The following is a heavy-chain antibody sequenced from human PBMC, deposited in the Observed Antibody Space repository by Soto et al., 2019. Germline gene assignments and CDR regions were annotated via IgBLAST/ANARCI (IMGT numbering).Heavy chain of an antibody. CDR1: GFTFSSYS. CDR2: ISSSSSYI. V-gene: IGHV3-21*04. Sequence: GSLRLSCAASGFTFSSYSMNWVRQAPGKGLEWVSSISSSSSYIYYADSVKGRFTISRDNAKNSLYLQMNSLRAEDTAVYYCAKDPRGPIDYGDYPGYFDYWGQGTLVTVSS. J-gene: IGHJ4*02. D-gene: IGHD4-17*01. CDR3: AKDPRGPIDYGDYPGYFDY.